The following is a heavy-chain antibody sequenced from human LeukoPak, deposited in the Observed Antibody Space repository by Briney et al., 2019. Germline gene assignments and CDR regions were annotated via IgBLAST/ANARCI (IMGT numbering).Heavy chain of an antibody. CDR2: MNPNSGNT. J-gene: IGHJ4*02. D-gene: IGHD3-10*01. CDR3: ARITTMVRGVLSY. V-gene: IGHV1-8*02. CDR1: GYTFTGYG. Sequence: GASVKVSCKASGYTFTGYGISWVRQAPGQGLEWMGWMNPNSGNTGYAQKFQGRVTMTRNTSISTAYMELSSLRSEDTAVYYCARITTMVRGVLSYWGQGTLVTVSS.